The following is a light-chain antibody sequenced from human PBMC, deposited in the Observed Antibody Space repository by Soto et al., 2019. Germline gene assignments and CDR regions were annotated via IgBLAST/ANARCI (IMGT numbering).Light chain of an antibody. V-gene: IGKV1-39*01. CDR1: QSISKY. J-gene: IGKJ2*01. CDR3: QQSYRTPYT. CDR2: AVS. Sequence: DIQMTQSPSSLSASVGDRVTITCRASQSISKYLNWYRQKPGKAPSLLMYAVSSLQGGVPPRFSGSASGTNFSLTIAGLQREDFATYHCQQSYRTPYTFGQGTKLEIK.